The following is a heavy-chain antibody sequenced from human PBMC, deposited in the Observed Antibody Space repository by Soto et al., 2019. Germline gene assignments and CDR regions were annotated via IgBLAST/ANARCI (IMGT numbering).Heavy chain of an antibody. CDR1: GGSFSGYY. Sequence: QVQLQQWGAGLLKPSETLSLTCAVYGGSFSGYYWSWIRQPPGKGLEWIGEINHSGSTNYNPSLKSRVTISVDTSKNQFSLKLSSVTAADTAVYYCARGGKTYYYSYYMDVWGKGTTVTVSS. CDR2: INHSGST. CDR3: ARGGKTYYYSYYMDV. V-gene: IGHV4-34*01. J-gene: IGHJ6*03.